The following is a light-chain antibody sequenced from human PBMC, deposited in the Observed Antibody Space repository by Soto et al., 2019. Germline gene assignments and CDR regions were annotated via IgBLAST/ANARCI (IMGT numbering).Light chain of an antibody. Sequence: EIVLTPSPVTLSLSPVERATLSCRASQSISSNLAWHQQKPGQAPRLLIYSASTRATGVPARFSGSGSGTEFTLTISSLQSEDFAVYYCQQYNTWPPCTFGQGTKVDIK. CDR1: QSISSN. J-gene: IGKJ2*02. CDR3: QQYNTWPPCT. V-gene: IGKV3-15*01. CDR2: SAS.